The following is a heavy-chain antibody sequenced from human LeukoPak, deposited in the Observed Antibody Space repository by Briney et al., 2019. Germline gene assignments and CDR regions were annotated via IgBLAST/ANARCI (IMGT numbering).Heavy chain of an antibody. D-gene: IGHD6-13*01. CDR3: ARESSSWYEFDY. V-gene: IGHV3-7*01. CDR1: GFTFSTYT. Sequence: GGSLRLSCAASGFTFSTYTMNWVRQAPGKGLEWVANIKQDGSEKYYVDSVKGRFTISRDNAKNSLYLQMNSLRAEDTAVYYCARESSSWYEFDYWGQGTLVTVSS. CDR2: IKQDGSEK. J-gene: IGHJ4*02.